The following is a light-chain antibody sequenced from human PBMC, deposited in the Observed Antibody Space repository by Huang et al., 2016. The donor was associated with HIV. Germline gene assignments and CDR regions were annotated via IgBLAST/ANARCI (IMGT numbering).Light chain of an antibody. CDR3: QQYNSYLLT. Sequence: DIQMTQSPSTLSASVGDRVTITCRASQSISSGLAWYQQKPGKAPKLLIHKASSLESGVPSRFSGSGSGTEFTLTISSLQPDDFATYYCQQYNSYLLTFGGGTKVEIK. CDR1: QSISSG. V-gene: IGKV1-5*03. CDR2: KAS. J-gene: IGKJ4*01.